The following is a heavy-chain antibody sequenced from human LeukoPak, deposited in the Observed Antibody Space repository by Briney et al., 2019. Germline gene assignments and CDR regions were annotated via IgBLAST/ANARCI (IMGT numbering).Heavy chain of an antibody. V-gene: IGHV3-23*01. CDR2: ISGSGGST. CDR1: GFTFSSYA. Sequence: GGSLRLSCAASGFTFSSYAMSWVRQAPGKGLEWVSAISGSGGSTYYADSVKGRFTISRDNSKNTLYLQMNSLRAEDTAVYYCAKGDGDIVVVPAAMGLDYWGQGTLVTVSS. D-gene: IGHD2-2*01. CDR3: AKGDGDIVVVPAAMGLDY. J-gene: IGHJ4*02.